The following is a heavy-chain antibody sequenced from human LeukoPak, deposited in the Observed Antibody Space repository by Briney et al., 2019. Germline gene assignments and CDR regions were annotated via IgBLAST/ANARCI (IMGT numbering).Heavy chain of an antibody. CDR2: IKPNTGVT. V-gene: IGHV1-2*02. J-gene: IGHJ4*02. CDR1: GYTFTDYL. Sequence: ASVRVSCKTPGYTFTDYLMHSVRQAPGQEREWMGCIKPNTGVTNSVQKFQGRVTMTRDTSISTAYMELTTLRSDDTAVYYCARDRNGDGFAYFDFCGQGILVTVSS. D-gene: IGHD5-24*01. CDR3: ARDRNGDGFAYFDF.